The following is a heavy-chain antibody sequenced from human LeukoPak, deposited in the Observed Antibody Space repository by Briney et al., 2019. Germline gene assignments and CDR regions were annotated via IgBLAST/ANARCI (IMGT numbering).Heavy chain of an antibody. J-gene: IGHJ4*02. Sequence: GGSLRLPCAASGFTFSSYAMHWVRQAPGKGLEWVAVISYDGSNKYYADSVKGRFTISRDNSKNTLYLQMNSLRAEDTAVYYCARSYYYDSSGFDYWGQGTLVTVSS. V-gene: IGHV3-30*04. D-gene: IGHD3-22*01. CDR2: ISYDGSNK. CDR3: ARSYYYDSSGFDY. CDR1: GFTFSSYA.